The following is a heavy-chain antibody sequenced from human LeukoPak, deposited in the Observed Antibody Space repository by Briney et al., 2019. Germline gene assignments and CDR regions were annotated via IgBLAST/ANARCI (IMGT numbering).Heavy chain of an antibody. Sequence: GGSLRLSCAASGFTFSSYAMHWVRQAPGKGLEYVSAISSNGGSTYYANSVKGRFTISRDNSKNTLYLQMGSLRAEDMAVYYCATSARTYLGSSLDYWGQGTLVTVSS. V-gene: IGHV3-64*01. CDR2: ISSNGGST. D-gene: IGHD2-15*01. CDR3: ATSARTYLGSSLDY. J-gene: IGHJ4*02. CDR1: GFTFSSYA.